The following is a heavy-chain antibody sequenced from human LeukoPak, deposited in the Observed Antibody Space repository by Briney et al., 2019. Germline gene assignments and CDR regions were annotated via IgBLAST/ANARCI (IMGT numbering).Heavy chain of an antibody. CDR3: ARPYYYDSRIDP. CDR2: MYYSGST. D-gene: IGHD3-22*01. Sequence: SQTLSLTCTVSGGSISSGDYYWSWIRQPPGKGLEWIAYMYYSGSTYYNPSHKSRVTMSADTPKNQLSLKLSSVTAADTAVYYCARPYYYDSRIDPWGQGILVTVSS. J-gene: IGHJ5*02. CDR1: GGSISSGDYY. V-gene: IGHV4-30-4*01.